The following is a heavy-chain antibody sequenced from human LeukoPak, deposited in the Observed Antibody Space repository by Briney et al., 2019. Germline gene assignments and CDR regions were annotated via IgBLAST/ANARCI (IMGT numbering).Heavy chain of an antibody. Sequence: SETLSLTCTVSGGSISSYYWSWIRQPPGKGLEWIGYIYYSGSTNYNPSLKSRVTISVDTSKNQFSLKLSSVTAADTAVYYCARDKTDDYGDYFDSWGQGTLVTVSS. CDR3: ARDKTDDYGDYFDS. J-gene: IGHJ4*02. CDR2: IYYSGST. CDR1: GGSISSYY. D-gene: IGHD4-17*01. V-gene: IGHV4-59*01.